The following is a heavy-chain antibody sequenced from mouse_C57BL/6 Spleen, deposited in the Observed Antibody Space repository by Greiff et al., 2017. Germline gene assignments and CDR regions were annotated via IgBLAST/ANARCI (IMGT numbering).Heavy chain of an antibody. Sequence: QVQLQQSGPELVKPGASVKISCKASGYAFSSSWMNWVKQRPGQGLEWIGRIYPGDGDTNYNGKFKGKATLTADKSSSTAYMQLSSLTSEDSAVYFCAREYDYDGYWGQGTTLTVSS. J-gene: IGHJ2*01. D-gene: IGHD2-4*01. CDR2: IYPGDGDT. CDR1: GYAFSSSW. V-gene: IGHV1-82*01. CDR3: AREYDYDGY.